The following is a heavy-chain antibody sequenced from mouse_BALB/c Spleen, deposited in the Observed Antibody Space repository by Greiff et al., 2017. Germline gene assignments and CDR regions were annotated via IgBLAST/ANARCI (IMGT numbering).Heavy chain of an antibody. Sequence: QVQLQQSGPGLVQPSQSLSITCTVSGFSLTSYGVHWVRQSPGKGLEWLGVIWSGGSTDYNAAFISRLSISKDNSKSQVFFKMNSLQANDTAIYYCARKEVYYGYADAPNYYAMDYWGQGTSVTVSS. CDR3: ARKEVYYGYADAPNYYAMDY. D-gene: IGHD2-2*01. V-gene: IGHV2-2*02. CDR2: IWSGGST. CDR1: GFSLTSYG. J-gene: IGHJ4*01.